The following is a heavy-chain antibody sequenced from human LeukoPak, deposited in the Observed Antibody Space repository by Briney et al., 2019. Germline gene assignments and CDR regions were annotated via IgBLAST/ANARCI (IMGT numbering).Heavy chain of an antibody. V-gene: IGHV3-33*01. CDR2: IWYDGSNK. J-gene: IGHJ6*02. Sequence: GRSLRLSCVASGFTFSHYAMHWVRQAPGKGLEWVAAIWYDGSNKYYADSVKGRFTISRGNSKNTLYLQMNTLRAEDTAVYYCARSNGYYSYVYHHYGMDVWGQGTTVTVSS. D-gene: IGHD3-22*01. CDR1: GFTFSHYA. CDR3: ARSNGYYSYVYHHYGMDV.